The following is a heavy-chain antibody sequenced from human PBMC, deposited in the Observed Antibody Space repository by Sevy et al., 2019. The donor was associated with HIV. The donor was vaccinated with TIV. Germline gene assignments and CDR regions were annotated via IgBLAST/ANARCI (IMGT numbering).Heavy chain of an antibody. CDR3: AREGIAARYYHYYGMDV. Sequence: GGSLRLSCAASGFTFSSYAMHWVRQAPGKGLEWVAVISYDGSNKYYADSVKGRFTISRDNSKNTLYLQMNSLRAEDTAVYYCAREGIAARYYHYYGMDVWGQGTTVTVSS. J-gene: IGHJ6*02. CDR2: ISYDGSNK. D-gene: IGHD6-6*01. V-gene: IGHV3-30*04. CDR1: GFTFSSYA.